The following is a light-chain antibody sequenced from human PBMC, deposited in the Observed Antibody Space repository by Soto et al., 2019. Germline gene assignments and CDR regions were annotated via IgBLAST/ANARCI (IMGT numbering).Light chain of an antibody. Sequence: EIVMTQSPATLSVSPGERATLSCRASQSVSKNFVWCKQKHGGAPRLLIYGTANRATGSPDRCSGSGSCTAFSLTISSRVHRDLAVVYCRQYGSSPRTFDQGTKV. CDR1: QSVSKNF. CDR2: GTA. J-gene: IGKJ1*01. V-gene: IGKV3-20*01. CDR3: RQYGSSPRT.